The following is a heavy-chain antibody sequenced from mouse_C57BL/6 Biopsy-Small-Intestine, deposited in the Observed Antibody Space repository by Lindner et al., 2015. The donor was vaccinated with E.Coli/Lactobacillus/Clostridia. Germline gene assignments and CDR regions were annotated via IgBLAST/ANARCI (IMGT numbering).Heavy chain of an antibody. D-gene: IGHD2-13*01. Sequence: VQLQESGAELARPGASVKLSCKASGYTFTSYNIGWVKQRTGQGLEWIGEIYPRSANTYYNEKFKGKATLTADKSSSTAYMQLSSLTSEDSAVYFCARYGDSFAYWGQGTLVTVSA. J-gene: IGHJ3*01. CDR2: IYPRSANT. V-gene: IGHV1-81*01. CDR3: ARYGDSFAY. CDR1: GYTFTSYN.